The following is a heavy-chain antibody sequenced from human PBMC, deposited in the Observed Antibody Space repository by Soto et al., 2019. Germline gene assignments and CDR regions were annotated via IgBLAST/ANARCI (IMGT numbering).Heavy chain of an antibody. D-gene: IGHD3-3*01. CDR1: GYSFSFYG. CDR2: ISAYNGNT. Sequence: GASVKVSCKASGYSFSFYGINWVRQAPGQGLEWMGWISAYNGNTNYAQKLQGRVTMTTDTSTTTAYMELRSLRSDDTAVYYCARDQGITTFGVYSMYYYGMDVWGQGTTVTVS. V-gene: IGHV1-18*01. J-gene: IGHJ6*02. CDR3: ARDQGITTFGVYSMYYYGMDV.